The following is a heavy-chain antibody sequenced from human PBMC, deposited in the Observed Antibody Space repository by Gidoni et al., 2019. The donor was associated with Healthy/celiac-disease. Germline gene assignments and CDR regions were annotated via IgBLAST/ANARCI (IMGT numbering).Heavy chain of an antibody. CDR1: GFTFSSYG. Sequence: QVQLVESGGGVVQPGRSLRLSCAASGFTFSSYGMHWVRQAPGKGLEWVAVISYDGSNKYYADAVKGRFTISRDNSKNTLYLQMNSLRAEGTAVYYCAKSAAPTLLRFLEWSIVPSFDYWGQGTLVTVSS. V-gene: IGHV3-30*18. J-gene: IGHJ4*02. CDR3: AKSAAPTLLRFLEWSIVPSFDY. D-gene: IGHD3-3*01. CDR2: ISYDGSNK.